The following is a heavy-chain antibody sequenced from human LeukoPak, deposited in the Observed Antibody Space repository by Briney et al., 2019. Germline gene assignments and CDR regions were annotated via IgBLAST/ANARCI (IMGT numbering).Heavy chain of an antibody. J-gene: IGHJ4*02. CDR2: INIVGSIR. CDR1: GFTFSSYW. V-gene: IGHV3-74*01. D-gene: IGHD7-27*01. Sequence: GGSLRLSCAASGFTFSSYWIHSVPQAPGKGLWWVSGINIVGSIRNYVDSVKGGFTISRDNGKNTLYLEMSSLRAEDTAVYYCARGPSGWGSLDYWGQGTLVSVSS. CDR3: ARGPSGWGSLDY.